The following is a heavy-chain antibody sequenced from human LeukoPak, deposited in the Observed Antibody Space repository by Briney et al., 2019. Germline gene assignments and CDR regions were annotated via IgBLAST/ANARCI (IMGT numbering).Heavy chain of an antibody. CDR3: ARDDHYLRGFDI. CDR1: GYTFTSYY. CDR2: INPSGGNT. Sequence: ASVKVSCKASGYTFTSYYMHWVRQAPGQGLEWMGIINPSGGNTGYAQKFQGRVTMTRNTSISTAYMELSSLRSEDTAVYYCARDDHYLRGFDIWGQGTMVTVSS. J-gene: IGHJ3*02. V-gene: IGHV1-46*01. D-gene: IGHD3-10*01.